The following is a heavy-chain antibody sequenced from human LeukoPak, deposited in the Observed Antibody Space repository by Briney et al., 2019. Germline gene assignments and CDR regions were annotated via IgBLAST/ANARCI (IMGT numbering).Heavy chain of an antibody. CDR3: AKDRMYSSGWYRKYYFDY. CDR2: ISSSSSYI. D-gene: IGHD6-19*01. Sequence: PGGSLRLSCAASGFTFSSYSMNWVRQAPGKGLEWVSSISSSSSYIYYADSVKGRFTISRDNAKNSLYLQMNSLRAEDTAVYYCAKDRMYSSGWYRKYYFDYWGQGTLVTVSS. V-gene: IGHV3-21*04. CDR1: GFTFSSYS. J-gene: IGHJ4*02.